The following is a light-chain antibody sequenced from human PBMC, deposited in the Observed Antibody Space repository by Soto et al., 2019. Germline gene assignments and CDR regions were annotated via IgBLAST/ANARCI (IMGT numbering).Light chain of an antibody. Sequence: DIQMTQSPSTLSASVGDRVTITCRASQSISSWLAWYQQKPGKAPKLLIYKASSLESGVPSRFSGSGSGTEFTLTISSLQHDDFATYYCHSKTFGQGTKVDIK. V-gene: IGKV1-5*03. CDR3: HSKT. CDR2: KAS. J-gene: IGKJ1*01. CDR1: QSISSW.